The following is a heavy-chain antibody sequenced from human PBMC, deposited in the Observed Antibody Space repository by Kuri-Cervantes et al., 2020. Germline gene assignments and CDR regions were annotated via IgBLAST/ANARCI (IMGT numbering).Heavy chain of an antibody. Sequence: SETLSLTCTVSGGSVSSGSYYWSWIRQPPGKGLEWIGSIYYSGSTYYNPSLKSRVTISVDTSKNQFSLKLSSVTAADTAVYYCTEGIVAEGPEGRDQYYFDYWGQGTLVTVSS. CDR3: TEGIVAEGPEGRDQYYFDY. V-gene: IGHV4-39*07. CDR1: GGSVSSGSYY. D-gene: IGHD2-15*01. CDR2: IYYSGST. J-gene: IGHJ4*02.